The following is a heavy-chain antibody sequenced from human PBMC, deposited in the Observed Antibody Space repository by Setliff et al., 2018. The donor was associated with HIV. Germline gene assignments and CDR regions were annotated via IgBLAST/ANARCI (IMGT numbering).Heavy chain of an antibody. V-gene: IGHV3-48*01. CDR3: ARDLSYDYDRSSDTFDY. CDR1: GFTFSSYS. CDR2: ISSSSSTI. D-gene: IGHD3-22*01. J-gene: IGHJ4*02. Sequence: PGGSLRLSCAASGFTFSSYSMNWVRQAPGKGLEWVSYISSSSSTIYYADSVKDRFTISRDNAKNSLYLQMNSLRAEDTAVYYCARDLSYDYDRSSDTFDYWGQGTLVTVSS.